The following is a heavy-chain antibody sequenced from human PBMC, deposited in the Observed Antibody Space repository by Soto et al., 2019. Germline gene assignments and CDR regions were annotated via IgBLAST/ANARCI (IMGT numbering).Heavy chain of an antibody. V-gene: IGHV3-21*01. J-gene: IGHJ4*02. CDR3: ARGWSTPDY. CDR1: GFTFSNYN. CDR2: ISSSTSKT. Sequence: GGSLRLSCAVSGFTFSNYNMIWVRQAPGKGLEWVSSISSSTSKTYYADSVKGRFTISRDNAKNSLYLQLNSLRAEDTAVYYCARGWSTPDYWGRGTLVTVSS. D-gene: IGHD6-13*01.